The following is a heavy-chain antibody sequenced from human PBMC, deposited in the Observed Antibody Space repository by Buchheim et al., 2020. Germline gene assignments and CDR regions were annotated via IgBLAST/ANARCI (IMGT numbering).Heavy chain of an antibody. J-gene: IGHJ6*02. Sequence: QVQLVESGGGVVQPGRSLRLSCAASGFTFSSYAMHWVRQAPGKGLEWVAVISYDGSNKYYADSVKGRFTISRDNSKNTLYLQMNSLRAEDTAVYYCARDLTVGSPPDYYYGMDVWGQGTT. V-gene: IGHV3-30-3*01. CDR3: ARDLTVGSPPDYYYGMDV. D-gene: IGHD2-15*01. CDR2: ISYDGSNK. CDR1: GFTFSSYA.